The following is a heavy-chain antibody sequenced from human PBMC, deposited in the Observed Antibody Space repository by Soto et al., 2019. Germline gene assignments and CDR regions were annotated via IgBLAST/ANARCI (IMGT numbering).Heavy chain of an antibody. D-gene: IGHD5-18*01. V-gene: IGHV4-59*01. CDR3: ARDKAHVDTAMDYYYGMDV. CDR1: GGSISSYY. J-gene: IGHJ6*02. Sequence: SETLSLTCTVSGGSISSYYWSWIRQSPGKGLEWIGYIYYSGSTNYNPSLKSRVTISVDTSKNQFSLKLSSVTAADTAVYYCARDKAHVDTAMDYYYGMDVWGQGTTVTVSS. CDR2: IYYSGST.